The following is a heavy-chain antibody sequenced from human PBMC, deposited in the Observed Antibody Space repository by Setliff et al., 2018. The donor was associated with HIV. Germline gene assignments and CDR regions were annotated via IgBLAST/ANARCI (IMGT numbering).Heavy chain of an antibody. CDR2: IDWDDDK. D-gene: IGHD3-3*01. CDR1: GYSVSIDGVG. J-gene: IGHJ4*02. V-gene: IGHV2-5*02. Sequence: GSGPKLVNPTQTLTLTCTFSGYSVSIDGVGVGWIRQPPGKALEWLALIDWDDDKRFRPSRRTRLTISRDTSKNQAIITMTNLDPVDTATYFCARISATHYDISSGSIDYWGQGTLVTVSS. CDR3: ARISATHYDISSGSIDY.